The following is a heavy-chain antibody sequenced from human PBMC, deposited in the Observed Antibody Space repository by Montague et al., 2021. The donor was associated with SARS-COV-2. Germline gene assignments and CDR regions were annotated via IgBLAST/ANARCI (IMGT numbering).Heavy chain of an antibody. V-gene: IGHV3-21*01. CDR3: ARVGIYYYYGMDV. CDR1: GFTFSRYT. D-gene: IGHD1-26*01. CDR2: ISSSSSYI. J-gene: IGHJ6*02. Sequence: SLRLSCAASGFTFSRYTMNWVRQAPGKGLEWVSSISSSSSYISYADLFXGRFTISRDNAKNSLYLQMNSLRAEDTAVYYCARVGIYYYYGMDVWGQGTTVTVSS.